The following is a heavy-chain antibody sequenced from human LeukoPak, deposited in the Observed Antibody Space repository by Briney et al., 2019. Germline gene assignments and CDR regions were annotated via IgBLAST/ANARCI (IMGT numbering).Heavy chain of an antibody. CDR1: GYTFTSYD. D-gene: IGHD4-23*01. J-gene: IGHJ3*02. CDR2: IIPIFGTA. Sequence: ASVKVSCKASGYTFTSYDISWVRQAPGQGLEWMGGIIPIFGTANYAQKFQGRVTITADESTSTAYMELSSLRSEDTAVYYCARDIPSLIAPGGEPGNDAFDIWGQGTMVTVSS. CDR3: ARDIPSLIAPGGEPGNDAFDI. V-gene: IGHV1-69*13.